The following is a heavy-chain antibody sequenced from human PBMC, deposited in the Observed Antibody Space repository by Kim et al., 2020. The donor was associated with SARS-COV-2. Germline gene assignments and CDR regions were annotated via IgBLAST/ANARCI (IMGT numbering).Heavy chain of an antibody. Sequence: SETLSLTCTVSGGSISSSSYYWDWIRQPPGKGLEWIGSIYYSGSTYYNPSLKSRVTISVDTSKNQFSLKLSSVTAADTAVYYCARLLYSSRGWFDPWGQGTLVTVSS. CDR2: IYYSGST. J-gene: IGHJ5*02. CDR1: GGSISSSSYY. V-gene: IGHV4-39*01. CDR3: ARLLYSSRGWFDP. D-gene: IGHD6-13*01.